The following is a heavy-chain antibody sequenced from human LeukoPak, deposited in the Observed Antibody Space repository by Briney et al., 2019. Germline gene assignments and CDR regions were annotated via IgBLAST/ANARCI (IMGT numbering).Heavy chain of an antibody. Sequence: SETVSCTASGGTFSSYAISWVRQAPGQGLEWMGGIIPIFGTANYAQKFQGRVTITADESTSTAYMELSSLRSEDTAVYYCAGPDRIAAPDAFDIWGQGTMVTVSS. V-gene: IGHV1-69*13. D-gene: IGHD6-6*01. CDR2: IIPIFGTA. CDR1: GGTFSSYA. J-gene: IGHJ3*02. CDR3: AGPDRIAAPDAFDI.